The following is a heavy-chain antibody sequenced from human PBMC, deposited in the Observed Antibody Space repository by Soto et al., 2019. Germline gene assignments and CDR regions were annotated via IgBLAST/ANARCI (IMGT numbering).Heavy chain of an antibody. D-gene: IGHD3-22*01. Sequence: GGSLRLSCAASGFTFSDYYMSWIRQAPGKGLEWVSRINSDGSSTSYADSVKGRFTISRDNAKNTLYLQMNSLRAEDTAAYYCAIRASYYDSSGYFDYWGQGTLVTVSS. J-gene: IGHJ4*02. V-gene: IGHV3-74*01. CDR3: AIRASYYDSSGYFDY. CDR1: GFTFSDYY. CDR2: INSDGSST.